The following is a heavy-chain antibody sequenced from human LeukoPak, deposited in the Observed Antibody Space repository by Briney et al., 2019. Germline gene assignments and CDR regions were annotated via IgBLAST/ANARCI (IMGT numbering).Heavy chain of an antibody. CDR3: AKVAGSGYYRVLQPYYFDY. V-gene: IGHV3-23*01. D-gene: IGHD3-3*01. CDR1: GFTFSTYW. J-gene: IGHJ4*02. Sequence: QPGGSLRLSCAASGFTFSTYWMHWVRQAPGKGLEWVSAISGSGGSTYYADSVKGRFTISRDNSKNTLYLQMNSLRAEDTAVYYCAKVAGSGYYRVLQPYYFDYWGQGTLVTVSS. CDR2: ISGSGGST.